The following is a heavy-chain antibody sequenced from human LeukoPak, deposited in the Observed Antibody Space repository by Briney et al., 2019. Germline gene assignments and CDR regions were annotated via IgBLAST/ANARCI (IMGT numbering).Heavy chain of an antibody. Sequence: GGSLRLSCAASGFTFSSYGMNWVRQAPGKGLEWVSSISSSSSYIYYADSVKGRFTISRDNAKNSLYLQMNSLRAEDTAVYYCARELYYDILPGYFPYGMDVWGQGTTVTVSS. J-gene: IGHJ6*02. CDR2: ISSSSSYI. CDR1: GFTFSSYG. D-gene: IGHD3-9*01. V-gene: IGHV3-21*01. CDR3: ARELYYDILPGYFPYGMDV.